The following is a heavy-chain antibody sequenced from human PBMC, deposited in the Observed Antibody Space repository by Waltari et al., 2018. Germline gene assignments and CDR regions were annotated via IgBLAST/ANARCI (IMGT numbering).Heavy chain of an antibody. Sequence: QVQLQESGPGLVKPSETLSLTCTVSGCSISSYYWSLIRQPAGKGLEWIGRIYTSGSTNYNPSLKSRVTMSVDTSKNQFSLKLSSVTAADTAVYYCARDASEQWLVRFDPWGQGTLVTVSS. V-gene: IGHV4-4*07. CDR3: ARDASEQWLVRFDP. CDR2: IYTSGST. J-gene: IGHJ5*02. CDR1: GCSISSYY. D-gene: IGHD6-19*01.